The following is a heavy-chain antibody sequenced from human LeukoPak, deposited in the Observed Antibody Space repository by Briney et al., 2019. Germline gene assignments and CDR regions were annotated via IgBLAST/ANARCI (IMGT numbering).Heavy chain of an antibody. Sequence: SETLSLTCAVYGGSFSGYYWSWIRQPPGKGLEWIGEINHSGSTNYNPSLKSRVTISVDTSKTQFSLKLSSVTAADTAVYYCARGAGMSPAATAYYYYMDVWGKGTTVTVSS. D-gene: IGHD2-2*01. J-gene: IGHJ6*03. CDR3: ARGAGMSPAATAYYYYMDV. CDR1: GGSFSGYY. CDR2: INHSGST. V-gene: IGHV4-34*01.